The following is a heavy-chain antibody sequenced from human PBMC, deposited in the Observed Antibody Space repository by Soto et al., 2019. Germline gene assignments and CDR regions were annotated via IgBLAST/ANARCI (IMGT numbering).Heavy chain of an antibody. D-gene: IGHD3-10*01. CDR2: IYYSGST. CDR3: AGVITMVRDNWFDP. V-gene: IGHV4-59*01. J-gene: IGHJ5*02. Sequence: LETLCHTCTVSCGSISRYYWSWIRQTPGKGLEWIGYIYYSGSTNYNPSLKSRVTISVDTSKNQFSLRLSSVTAADTAVYYCAGVITMVRDNWFDPWGQGTLVTVSS. CDR1: CGSISRYY.